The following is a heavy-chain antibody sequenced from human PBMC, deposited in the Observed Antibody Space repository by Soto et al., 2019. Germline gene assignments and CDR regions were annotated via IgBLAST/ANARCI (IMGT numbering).Heavy chain of an antibody. CDR3: ARVYCSTITCHVQAFDS. V-gene: IGHV3-48*03. J-gene: IGHJ4*02. D-gene: IGHD2-2*01. CDR2: ISSGGDSS. Sequence: GGSLRLSCAASGFTFSSYEMNWVRQAPGKTLEWVSYISSGGDSSYYADSVKGRFTISRDNAKNSLSLQMNSLRVEDTAVYYCARVYCSTITCHVQAFDSWGQGTLVTVSS. CDR1: GFTFSSYE.